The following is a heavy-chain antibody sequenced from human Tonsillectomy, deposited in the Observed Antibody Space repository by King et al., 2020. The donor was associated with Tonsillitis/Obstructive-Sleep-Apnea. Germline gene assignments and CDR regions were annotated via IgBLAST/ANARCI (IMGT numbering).Heavy chain of an antibody. CDR1: GFTFSSYA. CDR3: AKDPTYYYDSSGYYNFEY. Sequence: VQLVESGGGLVQPGGSLRLSCAASGFTFSSYAMSWVRQAPGKGLEWVSAISGSGGSTYYADSVKGRFTIYRDNSKKTLYLQMSNLRAEDTDGYYCAKDPTYYYDSSGYYNFEYWGQGTLVTVSS. D-gene: IGHD3-22*01. CDR2: ISGSGGST. V-gene: IGHV3-23*04. J-gene: IGHJ4*02.